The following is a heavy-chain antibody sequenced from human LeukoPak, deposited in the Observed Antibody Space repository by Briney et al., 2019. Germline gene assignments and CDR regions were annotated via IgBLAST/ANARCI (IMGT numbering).Heavy chain of an antibody. V-gene: IGHV4-61*10. D-gene: IGHD3-10*01. J-gene: IGHJ3*02. Sequence: ASETLSLTCSVSGGSISSSNYYWSWIRQPAGKGLEWIGYIYYSGSTNYNPSLKSRVTISVDTSKNQFSLKLSSVTAADTAVYYCARVRDGSGSYFRGYDAFDIWGQGTMVTVSS. CDR3: ARVRDGSGSYFRGYDAFDI. CDR1: GGSISSSNYY. CDR2: IYYSGST.